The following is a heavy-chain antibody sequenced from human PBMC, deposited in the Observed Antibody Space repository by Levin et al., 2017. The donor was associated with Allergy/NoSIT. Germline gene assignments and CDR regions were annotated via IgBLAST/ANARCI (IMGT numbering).Heavy chain of an antibody. CDR3: ARIVAGPDYFDY. CDR2: IDWDDDK. D-gene: IGHD6-19*01. J-gene: IGHJ4*02. CDR1: GFSLPTTKMC. V-gene: IGHV2-70*11. Sequence: TPSLPCTFSGFSLPTTKMCVNWTRQPPGRVLEWLARIDWDDDKYYSTSLKTRLTISKDTSKNQVVLTMTNMDPVDTATYYCARIVAGPDYFDYWGQGILVTVSS.